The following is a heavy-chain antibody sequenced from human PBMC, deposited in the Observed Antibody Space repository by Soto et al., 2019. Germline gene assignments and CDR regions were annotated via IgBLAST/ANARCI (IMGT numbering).Heavy chain of an antibody. Sequence: EVQLVESGGGLVQPGRSLRLSCAASGFTFDDYAMHWVRQAPGKGLEWVSGISWNSGSIGYADSVKGRFTISRDNAKNSLSLQMNSLRAEDTALYYCAKDMGLYSYGLGGFDYWGQGTLVTVSS. CDR1: GFTFDDYA. CDR2: ISWNSGSI. V-gene: IGHV3-9*01. J-gene: IGHJ4*02. D-gene: IGHD5-18*01. CDR3: AKDMGLYSYGLGGFDY.